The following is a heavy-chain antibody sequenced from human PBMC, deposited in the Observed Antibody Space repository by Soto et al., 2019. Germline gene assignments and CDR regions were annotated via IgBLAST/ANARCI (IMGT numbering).Heavy chain of an antibody. V-gene: IGHV4-30-4*01. CDR3: ASSGYCTNGVCYTLFGP. CDR2: IYYSGST. D-gene: IGHD2-8*01. CDR1: GGSISSGDYY. J-gene: IGHJ5*02. Sequence: PSETLSLTCTVSGGSISSGDYYWSWIRQPPGKGLEWIGYIYYSGSTYYNPSLKSRVTISVDTSKNQFSLKLSSVTAADTAVYYCASSGYCTNGVCYTLFGPWGQGTLVTVSS.